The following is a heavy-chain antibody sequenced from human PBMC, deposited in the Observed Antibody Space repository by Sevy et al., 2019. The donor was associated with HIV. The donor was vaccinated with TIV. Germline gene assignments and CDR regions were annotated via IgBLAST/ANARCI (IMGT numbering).Heavy chain of an antibody. CDR1: GFTFSSYA. CDR3: AKDRRRAAAGTYDY. J-gene: IGHJ4*02. V-gene: IGHV3-23*01. D-gene: IGHD6-13*01. CDR2: ISGSGGRT. Sequence: GGSLRLSCAASGFTFSSYAMSWVRQAPGKGLEWVSAISGSGGRTYYADSVKGRFTIARDNSKNTLYLQMNSLRAEDTAVYYCAKDRRRAAAGTYDYWGQGTLVTVSS.